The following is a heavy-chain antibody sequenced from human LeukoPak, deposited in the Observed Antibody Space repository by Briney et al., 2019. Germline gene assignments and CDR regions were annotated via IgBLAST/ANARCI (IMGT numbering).Heavy chain of an antibody. J-gene: IGHJ4*02. D-gene: IGHD1-26*01. CDR2: INSGGSST. Sequence: GGSLRLSCAASGFTFSPYWMHWVRHAPGKGLVWVSHINSGGSSTSYADSVKSRFTISRDNAKNTLFLQMHSLRADDTAVYYCARSFGGTYYIDYWGQGTLVTVSS. CDR1: GFTFSPYW. CDR3: ARSFGGTYYIDY. V-gene: IGHV3-74*01.